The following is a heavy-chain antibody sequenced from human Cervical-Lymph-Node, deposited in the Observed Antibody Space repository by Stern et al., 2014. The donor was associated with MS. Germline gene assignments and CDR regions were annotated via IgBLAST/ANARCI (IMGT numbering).Heavy chain of an antibody. CDR2: ISYDRSTK. Sequence: QVQLVQSGGGVVQPGRSLRLSCAASGFTFSSYAMHWVRQAPGKGLEWVAVISYDRSTKYYADSVKGRFTISRDNSKNTLYLQMNSLRAEDTAVYYCARAEGDIVVVPAAGGSDYYYGMDVWGQGTTVTVSS. CDR3: ARAEGDIVVVPAAGGSDYYYGMDV. J-gene: IGHJ6*02. D-gene: IGHD2-2*01. CDR1: GFTFSSYA. V-gene: IGHV3-30-3*01.